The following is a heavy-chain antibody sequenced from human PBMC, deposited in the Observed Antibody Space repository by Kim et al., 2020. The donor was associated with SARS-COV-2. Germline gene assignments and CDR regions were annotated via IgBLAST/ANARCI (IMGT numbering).Heavy chain of an antibody. Sequence: SETLSLTCAVYGGSFSGYYWSWIRQPPGKGLEWIGEINHSGSTNYNPSLKSRVTISVDTSKNQFSLKLSSVTAADTAVYYCASSPVDGVVMMEGWGQGTLVTVSS. J-gene: IGHJ4*02. CDR3: ASSPVDGVVMMEG. CDR2: INHSGST. CDR1: GGSFSGYY. V-gene: IGHV4-34*01. D-gene: IGHD3-3*01.